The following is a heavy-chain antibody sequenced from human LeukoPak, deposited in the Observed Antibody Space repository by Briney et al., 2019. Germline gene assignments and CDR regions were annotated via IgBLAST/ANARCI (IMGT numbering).Heavy chain of an antibody. V-gene: IGHV3-30*02. Sequence: PGGSLRLSCAASGFTFSGYGVHWVRQPPGKGLEWVAFIRYDGINKYYADSVKGRFTISRDNSKNTLYLQMNSLRAEDTAVYYCAKVYDSSSPPWGGYFDYWGQGTLVTVSS. D-gene: IGHD6-6*01. CDR2: IRYDGINK. CDR1: GFTFSGYG. CDR3: AKVYDSSSPPWGGYFDY. J-gene: IGHJ4*02.